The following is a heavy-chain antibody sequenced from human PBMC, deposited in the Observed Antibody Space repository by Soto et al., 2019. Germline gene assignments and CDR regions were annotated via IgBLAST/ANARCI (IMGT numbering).Heavy chain of an antibody. V-gene: IGHV4-4*02. CDR2: TSHDGVT. CDR3: ARLNGYCISTNCHGYYGMDV. CDR1: SGSIDNIYW. D-gene: IGHD2-2*03. J-gene: IGHJ6*02. Sequence: SETLSLTCAVSSGSIDNIYWWSWVRQSPGKGLEWIGETSHDGVTNYNPSLEGRVTISVDTSKNEFSLRLSSVTAADTAVYYCARLNGYCISTNCHGYYGMDVWGQGTTVTVSS.